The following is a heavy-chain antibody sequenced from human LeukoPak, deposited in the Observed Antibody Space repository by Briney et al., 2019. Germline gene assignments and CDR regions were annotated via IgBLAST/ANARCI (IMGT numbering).Heavy chain of an antibody. CDR1: GYTFTNYG. D-gene: IGHD1-1*01. J-gene: IGHJ4*01. V-gene: IGHV1-18*01. CDR2: ISVYNGNT. Sequence: GASVKVSCKASGYTFTNYGISWVRQAPGQGLEWMGWISVYNGNTNYAQKFQGRVTMTEDTSTDTAYMELSSLRSEDTAVYFCATVSFWGQGTLVTVSS. CDR3: ATVSF.